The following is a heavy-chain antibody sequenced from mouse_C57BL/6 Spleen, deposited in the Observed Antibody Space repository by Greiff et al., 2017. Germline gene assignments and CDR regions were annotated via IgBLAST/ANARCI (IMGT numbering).Heavy chain of an antibody. CDR1: GYTFTTYP. Sequence: VQLQQSGAELVKPGASVKMSCKASGYTFTTYPIEWMKQNHGKSLEWIGNFHPYNDDTKYNEKFKGKATLTVEKSSSTVYLELSRLTSDDSAVYYCANYGSSYDYAMDYWGRGTSVTVSS. CDR2: FHPYNDDT. V-gene: IGHV1-47*01. D-gene: IGHD1-1*01. CDR3: ANYGSSYDYAMDY. J-gene: IGHJ4*01.